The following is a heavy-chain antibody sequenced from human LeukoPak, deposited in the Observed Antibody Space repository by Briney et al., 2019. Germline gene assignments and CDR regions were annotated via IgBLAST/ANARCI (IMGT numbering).Heavy chain of an antibody. CDR1: GFTFSSYA. CDR2: ISGSGGST. Sequence: GGSLRLSCAASGFTFSSYAMSWVRQAPGKGLEWVSAISGSGGSTYYADSVKGRFTISRGNSKNTLYLQMNGLRAEDTAVYYCAKIGMAGGPHLDYWGQGTLVTVSS. V-gene: IGHV3-23*01. CDR3: AKIGMAGGPHLDY. D-gene: IGHD2-8*02. J-gene: IGHJ4*02.